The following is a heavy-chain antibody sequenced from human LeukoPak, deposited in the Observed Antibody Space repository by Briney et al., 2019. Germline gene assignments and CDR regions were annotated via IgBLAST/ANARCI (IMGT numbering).Heavy chain of an antibody. CDR1: GFTVSSNY. CDR2: IYSGGST. V-gene: IGHV3-53*01. J-gene: IGHJ4*02. CDR3: ARDREGSGWYYFDY. D-gene: IGHD6-19*01. Sequence: GGSLRLSCAASGFTVSSNYMSWVRQAPGKGLEWVSVIYSGGSTYYADSVKGRFTISRDNSKNTLYLQMNSLRAEDTAVYYCARDREGSGWYYFDYWGQGTLVTVSS.